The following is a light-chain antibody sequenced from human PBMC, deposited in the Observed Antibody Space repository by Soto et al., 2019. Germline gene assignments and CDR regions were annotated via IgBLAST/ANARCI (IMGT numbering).Light chain of an antibody. CDR3: QQYNTWPPIT. V-gene: IGKV3-15*01. J-gene: IGKJ5*01. CDR2: GAY. Sequence: EIVMTQSPATLSVSPGERATLSCRASQSVSSNLAWYPQKPGQAPRLLIFGAYTRATGIPARFSGSGSGTESTLTPSSLKSEDFAVYDCQQYNTWPPITLGPGTRLYIK. CDR1: QSVSSN.